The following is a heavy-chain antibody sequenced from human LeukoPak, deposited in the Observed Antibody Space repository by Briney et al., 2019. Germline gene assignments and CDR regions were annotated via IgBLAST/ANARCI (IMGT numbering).Heavy chain of an antibody. J-gene: IGHJ3*02. V-gene: IGHV3-74*01. CDR2: INSDGSST. CDR3: ATNQDFGVVIDI. Sequence: GGSLRLSCAGSGFTFSSNWMHWVRQAPGKGLVWVSRINSDGSSTSYADSVKGRFTISRDNAKNTLYLQMNGLRAEDTAVYYCATNQDFGVVIDIWGQGTMVTVSS. D-gene: IGHD3-3*01. CDR1: GFTFSSNW.